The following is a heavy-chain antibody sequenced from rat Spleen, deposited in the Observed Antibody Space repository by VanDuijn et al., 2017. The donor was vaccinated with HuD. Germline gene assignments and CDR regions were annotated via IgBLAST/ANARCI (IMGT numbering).Heavy chain of an antibody. D-gene: IGHD1-4*01. Sequence: QVQLKESGPGLVKPSETLSLTCTVSGFSLTSDHVSWVRQPPGKGLEWIATMSSGGSTYYNSALKSRLSISRDTSKGKVFLKMNRRQREDTAIYFCTGGGGPSSPGINCFRYWGQGTLGTVSS. V-gene: IGHV2S12*01. CDR2: MSSGGST. CDR3: TGGGGPSSPGINCFRY. J-gene: IGHJ3*01. CDR1: GFSLTSDH.